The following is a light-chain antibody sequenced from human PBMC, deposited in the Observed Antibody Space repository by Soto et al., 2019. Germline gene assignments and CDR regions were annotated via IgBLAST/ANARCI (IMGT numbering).Light chain of an antibody. CDR1: QSVSSD. V-gene: IGKV3-15*01. J-gene: IGKJ5*01. CDR3: QQYSNWPPIT. CDR2: GAS. Sequence: EIVMTQSPATLSVSPGERATLSCRASQSVSSDLAWYQQKPGQAPRLLIYGASTRATGIPARFSGSGSGTEFTLTISSLQSEDFAAYYCQQYSNWPPITFGQGTRLEIK.